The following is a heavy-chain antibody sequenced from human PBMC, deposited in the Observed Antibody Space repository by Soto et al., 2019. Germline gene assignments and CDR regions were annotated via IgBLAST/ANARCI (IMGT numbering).Heavy chain of an antibody. CDR2: FYHSGST. CDR3: ARVTVAVPATTHYFDY. V-gene: IGHV4-34*01. D-gene: IGHD1-26*01. J-gene: IGHJ4*02. Sequence: PSETLSLTCAVYGGSFSGYYWSCVRQAPRKGLEWIGEFYHSGSTNYNPALKSRLTISADTSKNQFSLKLRSVTAADAAVYYCARVTVAVPATTHYFDYWGQGTPVTVSS. CDR1: GGSFSGYY.